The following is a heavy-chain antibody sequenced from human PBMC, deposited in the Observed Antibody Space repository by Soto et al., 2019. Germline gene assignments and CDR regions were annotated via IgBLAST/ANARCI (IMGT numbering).Heavy chain of an antibody. V-gene: IGHV1-69*13. Sequence: SVKVSCKASGGTFSSYAISWVRQAPGQGLEWMGGIIPIFGTANYAQKFQGRVTITADESTSTAYMELSSLRSEDTAVYYGARDDSSGYYYIDWGQGTLVTVSS. CDR3: ARDDSSGYYYID. J-gene: IGHJ4*02. D-gene: IGHD3-22*01. CDR1: GGTFSSYA. CDR2: IIPIFGTA.